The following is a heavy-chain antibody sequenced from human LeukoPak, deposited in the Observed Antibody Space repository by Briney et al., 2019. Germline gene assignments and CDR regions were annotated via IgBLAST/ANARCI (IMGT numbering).Heavy chain of an antibody. CDR1: GFTFSSYA. CDR2: ISYDGSNK. CDR3: ARGYEQWLVLAFDI. J-gene: IGHJ3*02. Sequence: GGSLRLSCAASGFTFSSYAMHWVRQAPGKGLEWVALISYDGSNKYHADSVKGRFTISRDNSKNTLYLQMNSLRAEDTAVYYCARGYEQWLVLAFDIWGQGTMVSVSS. V-gene: IGHV3-30-3*01. D-gene: IGHD6-19*01.